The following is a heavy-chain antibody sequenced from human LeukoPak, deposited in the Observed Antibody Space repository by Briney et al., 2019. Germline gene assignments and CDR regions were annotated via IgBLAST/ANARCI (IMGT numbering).Heavy chain of an antibody. J-gene: IGHJ6*02. Sequence: GKSLRLSCVASGFTFSSYGMHWVRQAPGRGLEWVANVWSDASRRHYSDSVRGRFTISRDNSKNTLYLQMNSLRAEDTAVYYCARDRVSYYDSSGFGYYFYYYGMDVWGQGTTVTVSS. V-gene: IGHV3-33*01. D-gene: IGHD3-22*01. CDR2: VWSDASRR. CDR1: GFTFSSYG. CDR3: ARDRVSYYDSSGFGYYFYYYGMDV.